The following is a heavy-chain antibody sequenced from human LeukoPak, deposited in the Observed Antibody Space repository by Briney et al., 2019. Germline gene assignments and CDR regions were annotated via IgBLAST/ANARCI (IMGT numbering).Heavy chain of an antibody. D-gene: IGHD3-10*01. J-gene: IGHJ4*02. CDR1: GGSINSDDYY. Sequence: LSLTCTVSGGSINSDDYYWSWIRQAPGKGLEWVSYLSSSGSTFSYADSVKGRFTISRDNAKNSLYLQMNSLRAEDTAVYYCARHYGSGSYYPFDYWGQGTLVTVSS. V-gene: IGHV3-11*04. CDR3: ARHYGSGSYYPFDY. CDR2: LSSSGSTF.